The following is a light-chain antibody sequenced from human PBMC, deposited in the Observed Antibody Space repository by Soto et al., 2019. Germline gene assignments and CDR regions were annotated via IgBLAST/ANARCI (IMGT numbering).Light chain of an antibody. CDR1: QSVSGW. CDR2: KAS. J-gene: IGKJ1*01. CDR3: QHYNSYWT. Sequence: DIQMTQSPSTLSASVGDRVTITCRASQSVSGWVAWFQQKPGRAPKLLIYKASILESGVPSRFSSSGFGTEFPLTLNSLQPYYFASYYCQHYNSYWTFGQGTKVEIK. V-gene: IGKV1-5*03.